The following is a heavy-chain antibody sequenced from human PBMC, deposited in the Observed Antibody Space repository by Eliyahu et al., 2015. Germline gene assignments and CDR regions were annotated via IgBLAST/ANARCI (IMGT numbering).Heavy chain of an antibody. J-gene: IGHJ6*03. V-gene: IGHV7-4-1*02. D-gene: IGHD3-10*01. CDR1: GXTFPSYA. CDR3: ARESRLNYYGSGSYYRDYYYMDV. Sequence: QVQLVQSGSELKKPGASVKVSCKASGXTFPSYAMNWXRXXPGQGLEVMGWINTNTGNPTYAQGFTGRFVFSLDTSVSTAYLQISSLKAEDTAVYYCARESRLNYYGSGSYYRDYYYMDVWGKGTTVTVSS. CDR2: INTNTGNP.